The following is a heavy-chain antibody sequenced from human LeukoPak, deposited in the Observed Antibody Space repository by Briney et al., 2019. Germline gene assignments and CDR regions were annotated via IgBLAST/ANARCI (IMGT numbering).Heavy chain of an antibody. CDR1: GYNFNSYY. CDR2: INPDNGKT. J-gene: IGHJ3*01. V-gene: IGHV1-2*02. CDR3: ARNEPAVSVVDAFDV. D-gene: IGHD1-1*01. Sequence: GASGKVSCKASGYNFNSYYIHWVRQAPGQGLTWMGWINPDNGKTKYEPRFQGRVTMTWDTSINTAYVDLTGLRSDDTAVYYCARNEPAVSVVDAFDVWGQGTVVTVSS.